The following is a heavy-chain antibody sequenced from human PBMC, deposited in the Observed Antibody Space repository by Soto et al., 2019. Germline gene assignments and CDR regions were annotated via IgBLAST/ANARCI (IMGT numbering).Heavy chain of an antibody. CDR1: GGTFSSYT. CDR2: IIPILGIA. CDR3: ARAKITMVRGVIIRGGDFDY. J-gene: IGHJ4*01. V-gene: IGHV1-69*02. Sequence: SVKVSCKASGGTFSSYTISWVRQAPGQGLEWMGRIIPILGIANYAQKFQGRVTITADKSTSTAYMELSSLRSEDTAVYYCARAKITMVRGVIIRGGDFDYWG. D-gene: IGHD3-10*01.